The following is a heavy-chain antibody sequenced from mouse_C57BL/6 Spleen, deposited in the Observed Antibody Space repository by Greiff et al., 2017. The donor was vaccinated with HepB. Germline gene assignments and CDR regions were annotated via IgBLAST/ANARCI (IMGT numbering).Heavy chain of an antibody. Sequence: EVQGVESGGGLVKPGGSLKLSCAASGFTFSSYTMSWVRQTPEKRLEWVATISGGGGNTYYPASVKGRFTISRDNAKNTLYLQMSSLRSEDTALYYGARDGYYTWFAYWGQGTLVTVSA. CDR1: GFTFSSYT. D-gene: IGHD2-3*01. CDR2: ISGGGGNT. J-gene: IGHJ3*01. V-gene: IGHV5-9*01. CDR3: ARDGYYTWFAY.